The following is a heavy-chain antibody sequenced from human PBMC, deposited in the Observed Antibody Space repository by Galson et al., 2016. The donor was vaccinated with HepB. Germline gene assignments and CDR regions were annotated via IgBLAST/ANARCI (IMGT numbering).Heavy chain of an antibody. J-gene: IGHJ4*02. Sequence: TLSLTCNVTGGSIKSGGYYWNWIRLHPGKGLEWIGYIHYSGGTYYNPSLKSRAILSFDTSGSQFSLKLSSVTAADTAVYFCARDSDGLGVLGDWGQGTSVTVSS. CDR3: ARDSDGLGVLGD. CDR1: GGSIKSGGYY. V-gene: IGHV4-31*03. CDR2: IHYSGGT. D-gene: IGHD1-26*01.